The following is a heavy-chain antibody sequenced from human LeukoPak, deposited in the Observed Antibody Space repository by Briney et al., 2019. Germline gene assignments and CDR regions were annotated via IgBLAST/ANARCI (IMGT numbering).Heavy chain of an antibody. CDR1: GFTVSSNY. CDR3: ARSPRYCSSTSCFDY. J-gene: IGHJ4*02. CDR2: IYSGGNT. D-gene: IGHD2-2*01. Sequence: PGGSLRLSCAASGFTVSSNYMSWVRQAPGKVLEWVSVIYSGGNTYYADSVKGRFTISRDNSKNTLYLQMNSLRAEDTAVYYCARSPRYCSSTSCFDYWGQGTLVTVSS. V-gene: IGHV3-53*01.